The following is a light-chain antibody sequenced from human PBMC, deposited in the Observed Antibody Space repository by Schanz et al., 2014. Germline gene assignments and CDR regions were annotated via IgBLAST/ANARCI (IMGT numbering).Light chain of an antibody. CDR3: QQYGSSLT. CDR1: QSVSSN. J-gene: IGKJ4*01. Sequence: ETVMTQSPGTLSVSPGERATLSCRASQSVSSNLAWYQLRPGQTPRLLIYDASSRATGIPDRFSGSGSRTDFTLSISSLEPEDFAVYYCQQYGSSLTFGGGTKVEIK. V-gene: IGKV3-20*01. CDR2: DAS.